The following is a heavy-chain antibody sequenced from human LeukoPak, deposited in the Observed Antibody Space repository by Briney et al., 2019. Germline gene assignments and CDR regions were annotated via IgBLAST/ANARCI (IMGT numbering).Heavy chain of an antibody. D-gene: IGHD2-15*01. V-gene: IGHV3-23*01. CDR1: GFTFSPYA. CDR3: AKASVGHCSGAFCYHFDS. Sequence: GGSLRLSCEASGFTFSPYAMSWVRQTPGKGLEWVAAISGDNPGTYHASSVRGRFTISRDNSKNTVHLQMNGLIAEHAAIYYCAKASVGHCSGAFCYHFDSWGQGTLVTVSS. J-gene: IGHJ4*02. CDR2: ISGDNPGT.